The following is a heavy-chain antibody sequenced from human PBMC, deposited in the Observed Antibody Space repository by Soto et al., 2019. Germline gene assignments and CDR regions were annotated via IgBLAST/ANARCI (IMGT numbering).Heavy chain of an antibody. CDR1: GGSFSGYY. Sequence: SETLSLTCAVYGGSFSGYYWSWIRQPPGKGLEWIGEINHSGSTNYNPSLKSRVTISVDTSKNQFSLKLSSVTAADTAVYYCARVRRDYSSSWYEDYWGQGTLVTVSS. J-gene: IGHJ4*02. D-gene: IGHD6-13*01. CDR2: INHSGST. CDR3: ARVRRDYSSSWYEDY. V-gene: IGHV4-34*01.